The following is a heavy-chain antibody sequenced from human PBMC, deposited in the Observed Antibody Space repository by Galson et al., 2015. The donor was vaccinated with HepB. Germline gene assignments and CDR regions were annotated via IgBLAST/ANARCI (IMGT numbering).Heavy chain of an antibody. D-gene: IGHD5-24*01. V-gene: IGHV3-33*01. CDR3: VREMATAAPAWFDL. CDR1: GFTFNRYG. CDR2: IWANGSNR. Sequence: SLRLSCAVSGFTFNRYGMHWVRQAPGKGLEWVALIWANGSNRYYSNSVMGRFTISRDNSKNTLFLEMNSLRAEDTAVYYCVREMATAAPAWFDLWGHGTLVTVFS. J-gene: IGHJ5*01.